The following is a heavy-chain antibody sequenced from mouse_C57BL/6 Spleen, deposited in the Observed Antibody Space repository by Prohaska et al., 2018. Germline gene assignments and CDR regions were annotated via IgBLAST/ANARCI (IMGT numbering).Heavy chain of an antibody. CDR1: GYTFTDHT. V-gene: IGHV1-78*01. Sequence: ISCKVSGYTFTDHTIHWMKQRPEQGLEWIGYIYPRDGSTKYNEKFKGKATLTADKSSSTAYMQLNSLTSEDSAVYFCARKGYSNYFDYWGQGTTLTVSS. J-gene: IGHJ2*01. CDR2: IYPRDGST. CDR3: ARKGYSNYFDY. D-gene: IGHD2-5*01.